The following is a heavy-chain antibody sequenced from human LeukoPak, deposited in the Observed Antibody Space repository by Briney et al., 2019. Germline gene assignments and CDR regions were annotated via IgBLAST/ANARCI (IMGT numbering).Heavy chain of an antibody. CDR3: ATGWSGSSWSFDY. CDR2: FDPEDGET. J-gene: IGHJ4*02. V-gene: IGHV1-24*01. Sequence: ASVKVSCKVTGYTLTELSMHWVRQAPGKGLEWMGGFDPEDGETIYAQKFQGRVTMTEDTSTDTAYMELSSLRSEDTAVYYCATGWSGSSWSFDYWGQGTLVTVSS. CDR1: GYTLTELS. D-gene: IGHD6-13*01.